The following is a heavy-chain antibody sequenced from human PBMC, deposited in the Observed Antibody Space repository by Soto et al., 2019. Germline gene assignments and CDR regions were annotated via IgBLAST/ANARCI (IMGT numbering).Heavy chain of an antibody. V-gene: IGHV3-30*18. Sequence: QVQLVESGGGVVQPGGSLRLSCAVSGFTFSDYGMHWVRQAPGKGLEWVAVISPDGINKYYPNSLRARFTRSRYNSKNTLELQMSSLLGKDTAVYYSMKPSGWYPDYWGQGTHVTVSS. D-gene: IGHD6-19*01. CDR3: MKPSGWYPDY. J-gene: IGHJ4*02. CDR2: ISPDGINK. CDR1: GFTFSDYG.